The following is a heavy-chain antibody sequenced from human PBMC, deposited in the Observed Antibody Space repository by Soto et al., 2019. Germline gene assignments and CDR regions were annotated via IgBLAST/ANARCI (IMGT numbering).Heavy chain of an antibody. D-gene: IGHD6-19*01. J-gene: IGHJ4*02. CDR3: ARWVGSRGWSVLDY. CDR1: GYTFTSYD. CDR2: MNPNSGNT. V-gene: IGHV1-8*01. Sequence: ASVKVSCKASGYTFTSYDINWVRQATGQGLEWMGWMNPNSGNTGYAQKFQGRVTMTRNNSISTAYMELSSLRSEDTAVYYCARWVGSRGWSVLDYGGQGTRVPVSS.